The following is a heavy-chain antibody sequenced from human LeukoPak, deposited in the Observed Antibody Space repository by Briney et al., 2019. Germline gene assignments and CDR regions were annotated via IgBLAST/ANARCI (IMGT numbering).Heavy chain of an antibody. CDR1: GYKFSSYG. Sequence: ASVTVSCKASGYKFSSYGITWVRQARGQGLGWMGWTTIYNGDTRISEQSQTRVTLTTDTATDTAFTELGSPRFDDKAVDYCARALRLGEASLGFWGQGSLVTVSS. CDR3: ARALRLGEASLGF. CDR2: TTIYNGDT. J-gene: IGHJ4*02. D-gene: IGHD3-16*01. V-gene: IGHV1-18*01.